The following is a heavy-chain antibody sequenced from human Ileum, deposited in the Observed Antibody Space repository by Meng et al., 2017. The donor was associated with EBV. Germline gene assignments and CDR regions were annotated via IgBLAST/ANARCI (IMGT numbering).Heavy chain of an antibody. Sequence: QGELEPRCAGLLEPSEPLSLSCDGSGGAFNAYYWTWIRQSPGGGLEWIGEIFHSGHTNYNPSLESRVSMSVATSKKQFSLLLSSVTAADSGLYFCARGREYTGQLDLWGLGTLVTVSS. CDR1: GGAFNAYY. CDR2: IFHSGHT. D-gene: IGHD5-18*01. V-gene: IGHV4-34*01. J-gene: IGHJ5*02. CDR3: ARGREYTGQLDL.